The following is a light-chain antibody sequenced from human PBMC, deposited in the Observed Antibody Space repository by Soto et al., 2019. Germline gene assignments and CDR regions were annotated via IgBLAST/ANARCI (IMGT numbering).Light chain of an antibody. CDR1: QSVRSD. CDR2: GVS. Sequence: EIVMTQSPATLSVSPGEGATLPCRASQSVRSDLAWYQHKPGLAPRLLIYGVSTRATGIPVRFSGSGSGTELTLSISSLQSEDSAIYYCQHYNNLPLTFGGGTKVDIK. V-gene: IGKV3-15*01. J-gene: IGKJ4*01. CDR3: QHYNNLPLT.